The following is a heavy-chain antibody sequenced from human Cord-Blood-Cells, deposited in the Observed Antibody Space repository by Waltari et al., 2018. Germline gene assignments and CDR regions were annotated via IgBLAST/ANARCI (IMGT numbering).Heavy chain of an antibody. Sequence: QVQLVQSGAEVKKPGASVKVSCKASGYTFTGYYMHWVRQAPGQGLEWMGWINPNSGCTNDARKFQGRVTMTRDTSISTAYMELSRLRSDDTAVYYCARGQLRYGDIVATIDYWGQGTLVTVSS. CDR3: ARGQLRYGDIVATIDY. CDR2: INPNSGCT. D-gene: IGHD5-12*01. CDR1: GYTFTGYY. V-gene: IGHV1-2*02. J-gene: IGHJ4*02.